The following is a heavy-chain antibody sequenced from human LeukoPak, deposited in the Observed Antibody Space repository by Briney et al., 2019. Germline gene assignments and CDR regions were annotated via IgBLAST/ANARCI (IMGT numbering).Heavy chain of an antibody. CDR1: GFTFSSYA. D-gene: IGHD3-22*01. CDR3: AKKGYYDGSGYYMYYFDH. Sequence: GGSLRLSCAASGFTFSSYAMSWVRQAPGKGLEWVSVIYSGGSTYYADSVKGRFTISRDNAKNSLYLQMNSLRAEDTAVYYCAKKGYYDGSGYYMYYFDHWGQGTLVTVSS. J-gene: IGHJ4*02. V-gene: IGHV3-23*03. CDR2: IYSGGST.